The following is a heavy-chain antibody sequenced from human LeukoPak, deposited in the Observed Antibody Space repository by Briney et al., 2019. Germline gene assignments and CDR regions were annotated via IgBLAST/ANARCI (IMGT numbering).Heavy chain of an antibody. CDR3: ARDGGGTAMALYYFDY. CDR1: GFTFTSYT. CDR2: ISSSSSYL. D-gene: IGHD5-18*01. V-gene: IGHV3-21*01. J-gene: IGHJ4*02. Sequence: PGGSLRLSCTASGFTFTSYTMNWVRQAPGKGLEWVSSISSSSSYLYYADSVKGRFTISRDNAKNSLYLQMNSLRAEDTAVYYCARDGGGTAMALYYFDYWGQGTLVTVSS.